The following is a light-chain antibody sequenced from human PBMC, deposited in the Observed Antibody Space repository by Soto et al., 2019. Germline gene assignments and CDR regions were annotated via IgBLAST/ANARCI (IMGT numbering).Light chain of an antibody. CDR2: DAS. Sequence: DIQMTQSPSSVSASVGDRVTITCRASQGISRWLAWYQQKPEKAPKLVIYDASSLQSGVPSRFHGSESGNDFTLTISSLQPEDFATYDGQQANSFPLTFGGGTKVEI. J-gene: IGKJ4*01. CDR3: QQANSFPLT. CDR1: QGISRW. V-gene: IGKV1-12*01.